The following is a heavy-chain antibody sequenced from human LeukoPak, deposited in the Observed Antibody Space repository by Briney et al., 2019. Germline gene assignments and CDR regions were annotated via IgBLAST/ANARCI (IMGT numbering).Heavy chain of an antibody. D-gene: IGHD3-10*01. CDR2: IYYSGST. V-gene: IGHV4-39*01. CDR3: ARQTGSGLFSLP. J-gene: IGHJ4*02. Sequence: SETLSLTCTVSGGSISSSSYYWGWIRQPPGKGLEWIGSIYYSGSTYYNPSLKSRVTISVDTPKNQFSLRLNSVTAADTAVYYCARQTGSGLFSLPGGQGTLVTVSS. CDR1: GGSISSSSYY.